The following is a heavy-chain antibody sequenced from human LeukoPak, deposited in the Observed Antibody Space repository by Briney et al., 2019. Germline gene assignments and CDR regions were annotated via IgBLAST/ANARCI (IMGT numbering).Heavy chain of an antibody. J-gene: IGHJ4*02. V-gene: IGHV4-38-2*02. CDR1: GYSISSGYY. CDR3: ARAPYYDSSGYHSAYFEY. D-gene: IGHD3-22*01. CDR2: IYHSGNT. Sequence: SETLSLTCTVSGYSISSGYYWGWIRQPPGKGLEWIANIYHSGNTYYNPSLKSRVTISVDTSRNQFSLKLSSVTAADTAVYYCARAPYYDSSGYHSAYFEYWGQGTLVTVSS.